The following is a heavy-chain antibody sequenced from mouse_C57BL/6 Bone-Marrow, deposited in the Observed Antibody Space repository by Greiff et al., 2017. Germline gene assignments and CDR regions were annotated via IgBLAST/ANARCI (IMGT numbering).Heavy chain of an antibody. CDR2: ISSGGSYT. CDR1: GFTFSSYG. CDR3: ARHRWLRRFDY. V-gene: IGHV5-6*01. Sequence: EVQGVASGGDLVKPGGSLKLSCAASGFTFSSYGMSWVRQTPDKRLEWVATISSGGSYTYYPDSVKGRFTISRDNAKNTLYLQMSSLKSEDTAMYYCARHRWLRRFDYWGQGTTLTVSS. D-gene: IGHD2-2*01. J-gene: IGHJ2*01.